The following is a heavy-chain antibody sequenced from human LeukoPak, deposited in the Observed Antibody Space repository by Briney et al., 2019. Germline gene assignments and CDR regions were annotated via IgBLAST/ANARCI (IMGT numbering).Heavy chain of an antibody. V-gene: IGHV3-23*01. J-gene: IGHJ3*02. D-gene: IGHD3-22*01. CDR2: ISGSGDRT. CDR3: AKRDNNDYYTGLHVFDI. CDR1: GFSFSSYA. Sequence: GGSLRLSCAASGFSFSSYAMTWVRQAPGKGPEWVSGISGSGDRTYYTDSVKGRFTISRDNSKDTLDLQMNGLRAEDTAVYFCAKRDNNDYYTGLHVFDIWGQGTMVTVSS.